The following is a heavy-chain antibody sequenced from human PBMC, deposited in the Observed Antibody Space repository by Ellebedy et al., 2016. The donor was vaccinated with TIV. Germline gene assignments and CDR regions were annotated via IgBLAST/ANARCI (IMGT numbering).Heavy chain of an antibody. D-gene: IGHD1-20*01. Sequence: PGGSLRLSCSASGFTVGGDYISWIRQAPGKGLEWVSVIQAGGYTFYADSVKGRFTISRDNAKNSLYLQMNSLRADDTAVFYCARSAYNYGMDSWGQGTLVTVSS. CDR1: GFTVGGDY. CDR3: ARSAYNYGMDS. J-gene: IGHJ5*01. V-gene: IGHV3-53*01. CDR2: IQAGGYT.